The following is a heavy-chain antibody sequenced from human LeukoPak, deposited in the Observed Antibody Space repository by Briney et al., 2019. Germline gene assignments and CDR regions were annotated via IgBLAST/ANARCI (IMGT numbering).Heavy chain of an antibody. D-gene: IGHD5-12*01. J-gene: IGHJ6*03. CDR2: IYMSGST. CDR3: ARDQTAGYDPTLPYYYYMDV. CDR1: GGSISSYY. Sequence: PSETLSVTCTVSGGSISSYYWSWIRQPAGKGLEWIGRIYMSGSTNYNSSLKSRVTISVDKSKNQLSLKLTSVTAADTAVYYCARDQTAGYDPTLPYYYYMDVWGKGTTVTVSS. V-gene: IGHV4-4*07.